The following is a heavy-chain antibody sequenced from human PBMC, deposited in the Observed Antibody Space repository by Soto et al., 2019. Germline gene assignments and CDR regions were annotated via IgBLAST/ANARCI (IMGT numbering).Heavy chain of an antibody. J-gene: IGHJ5*02. CDR2: IYVTGAV. CDR1: GAALNSGNYY. V-gene: IGHV4-31*03. Sequence: SETLSLTCSVSGAALNSGNYYWSWIRQVPGKGLEWIGHIYVTGAVDYNPSLRDRITISQETSERQFSLNLRLVTAADTAVYYCARLRIATNNYKWFDPWGQGTLVTVS. CDR3: ARLRIATNNYKWFDP. D-gene: IGHD2-21*01.